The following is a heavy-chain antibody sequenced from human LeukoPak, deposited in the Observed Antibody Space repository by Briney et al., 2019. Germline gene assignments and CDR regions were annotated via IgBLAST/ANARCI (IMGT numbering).Heavy chain of an antibody. Sequence: KSSETLSLTCAVYGGSFNGYYWSWIRQPPGKGLEWIGEINHSGSTNYNPSLKSRVTISVDTSKNQFSLKLSSVTAADTAVYYCARTREYYYGMDVWGKGTTVTVSS. CDR1: GGSFNGYY. CDR2: INHSGST. V-gene: IGHV4-34*01. J-gene: IGHJ6*04. CDR3: ARTREYYYGMDV.